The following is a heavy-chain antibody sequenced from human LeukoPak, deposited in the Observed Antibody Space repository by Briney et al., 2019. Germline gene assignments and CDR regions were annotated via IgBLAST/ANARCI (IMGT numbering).Heavy chain of an antibody. CDR2: ISSSSSYI. CDR1: GFTFSTYS. CDR3: ARRGPGIVVVAALDY. D-gene: IGHD2-15*01. Sequence: KAGGSLRLSCAASGFTFSTYSMNWVRQAPGKGLEWVSSISSSSSYIYYADSVKGRFTISRDNAKNSLYLQMNSLRAEDTAVYYCARRGPGIVVVAALDYWGQGTLVTVSS. V-gene: IGHV3-21*01. J-gene: IGHJ4*02.